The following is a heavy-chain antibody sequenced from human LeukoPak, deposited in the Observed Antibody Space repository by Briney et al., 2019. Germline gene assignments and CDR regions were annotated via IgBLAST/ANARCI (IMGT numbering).Heavy chain of an antibody. CDR1: GFTFSSYA. CDR3: AKEHEVAATALDY. CDR2: ISYDGSNK. Sequence: GRSLRLSCAASGFTFSSYAMHWVRQAPGKGLEWVAVISYDGSNKYYADSVKGRFTISRDNSKNTLYLQMNSLRAEDTAVYYCAKEHEVAATALDYWGQGTLVTVSS. V-gene: IGHV3-30*04. J-gene: IGHJ4*02. D-gene: IGHD2-15*01.